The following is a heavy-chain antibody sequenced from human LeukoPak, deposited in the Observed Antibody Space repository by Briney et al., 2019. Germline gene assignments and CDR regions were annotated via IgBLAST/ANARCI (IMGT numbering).Heavy chain of an antibody. Sequence: SVKVSCKASGGTFSSYAFIWVRQAPGQGLQWMGGIIPILGTTNYAQQFQGRVTMTTDESTSTAFMELSSLRSEDTAIYYCATDHGSATMGFDSWGQGTLLTVSS. D-gene: IGHD1-26*01. CDR2: IIPILGTT. CDR1: GGTFSSYA. CDR3: ATDHGSATMGFDS. V-gene: IGHV1-69*05. J-gene: IGHJ5*01.